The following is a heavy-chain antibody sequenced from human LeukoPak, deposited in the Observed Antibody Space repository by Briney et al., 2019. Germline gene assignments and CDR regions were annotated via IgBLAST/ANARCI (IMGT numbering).Heavy chain of an antibody. CDR2: IHSSGST. J-gene: IGHJ4*02. Sequence: PSETLSLTCTVSGGSIISYYWSWIRQPPGKGLEWIGYIHSSGSTSYRPSLQSRVNFSVDTSKNHFSLKVTSMTAADTGVYYCARSPTTVTEYYFDYWGQGTLVTVSS. V-gene: IGHV4-59*01. CDR3: ARSPTTVTEYYFDY. CDR1: GGSIISYY. D-gene: IGHD4-17*01.